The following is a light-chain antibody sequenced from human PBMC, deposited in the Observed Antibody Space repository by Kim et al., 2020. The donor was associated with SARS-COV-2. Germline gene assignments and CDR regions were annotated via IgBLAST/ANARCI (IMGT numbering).Light chain of an antibody. CDR1: QSVSGSY. V-gene: IGKV3-20*01. CDR3: HHFDNSLYT. J-gene: IGKJ2*01. CDR2: DAS. Sequence: LSPGERATLSCRASQSVSGSYLGWYQQKPGQPPRLLIYDASTRAVGIPDRFSGSGSGTLFTLTISRLEPEDFAVYYCHHFDNSLYTFGQGTKLEIK.